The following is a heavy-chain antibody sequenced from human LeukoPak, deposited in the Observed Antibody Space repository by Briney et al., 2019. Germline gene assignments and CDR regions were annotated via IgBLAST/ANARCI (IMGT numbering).Heavy chain of an antibody. V-gene: IGHV1-69*05. CDR1: GYTSTSYG. D-gene: IGHD1-1*01. CDR3: ARDTMIGTTPSHDY. Sequence: SVKVSCKASGYTSTSYGIIWVRQAPGQGLEWMGGIIPIFGTANYAQKFQGRVTITTDESTSTAYMKLSSLRSEDTAVYYCARDTMIGTTPSHDYWGQGTLVTVSS. CDR2: IIPIFGTA. J-gene: IGHJ4*02.